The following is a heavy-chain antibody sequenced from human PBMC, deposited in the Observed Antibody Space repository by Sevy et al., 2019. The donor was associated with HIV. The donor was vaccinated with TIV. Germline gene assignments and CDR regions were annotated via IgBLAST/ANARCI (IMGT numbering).Heavy chain of an antibody. Sequence: ASVEVSCKASGYSFISYGISWVRQAPGQGLEWMGWIGASRGNTNYAQMFQGRVTMTTDTSTSTAYMQLTSLKSDDTAVYYCARDAPVYLSPEAFHVWGQGTMVTVSS. D-gene: IGHD2-8*01. V-gene: IGHV1-18*01. CDR3: ARDAPVYLSPEAFHV. CDR2: IGASRGNT. CDR1: GYSFISYG. J-gene: IGHJ3*01.